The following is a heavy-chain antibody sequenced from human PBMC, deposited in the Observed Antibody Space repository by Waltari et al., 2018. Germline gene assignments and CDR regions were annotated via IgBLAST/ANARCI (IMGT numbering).Heavy chain of an antibody. CDR2: FNGDGIGT. CDR1: GFTFSSYW. CDR3: ARSPMATIGY. V-gene: IGHV3-7*01. J-gene: IGHJ4*02. Sequence: EVQLVESGGGLVQPGGSLRLSCAVSGFTFSSYWLSWVRQTPGRGCDWVANFNGDGIGTYDVESVLCRFSISRYNSKKSLYLQMNSLKVEYTAVYYCARSPMATIGYWGQGTLVIVSS.